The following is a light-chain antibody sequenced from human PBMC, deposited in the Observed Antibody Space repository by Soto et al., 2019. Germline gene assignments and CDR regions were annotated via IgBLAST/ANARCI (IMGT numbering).Light chain of an antibody. Sequence: QLVLTQPPSVSGAPGQRVTISCTGSSSNIGAGSDVHWYQQLPGTAPKVLIYANNNRPSGVPDRFSGSKSGTSASLAITGLQAEDEADYYCQSYDSSLSGYVFGTGTKVTVL. V-gene: IGLV1-40*01. J-gene: IGLJ1*01. CDR1: SSNIGAGSD. CDR3: QSYDSSLSGYV. CDR2: ANN.